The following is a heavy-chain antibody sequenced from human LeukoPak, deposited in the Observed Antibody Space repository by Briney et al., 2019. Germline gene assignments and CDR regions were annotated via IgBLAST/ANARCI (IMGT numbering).Heavy chain of an antibody. J-gene: IGHJ3*02. Sequence: ASVKVSCKASGYTFGCDDINWVRQATGQGLEWMGWINPNNGNLGYAQKFQGRVTITRNTPISTAYMELSSLTSEDTAVYYCARSDHNSWNAFDIWGQGTMVTVSS. D-gene: IGHD1-26*01. CDR2: INPNNGNL. CDR3: ARSDHNSWNAFDI. V-gene: IGHV1-8*03. CDR1: GYTFGCDD.